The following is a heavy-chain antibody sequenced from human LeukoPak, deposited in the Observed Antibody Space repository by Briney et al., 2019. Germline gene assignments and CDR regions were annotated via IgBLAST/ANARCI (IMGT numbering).Heavy chain of an antibody. Sequence: SGPTLVKPTQTLTLTCTFSGFSLSTSGVGVGWIRQPPGKALEWLALIYWNDDKRYSPSLKSRLTITKDTSKNQVVLTLTNMDPVDTATYYCARNIVLMVYAHDAFDIWGQGTMVTVSS. V-gene: IGHV2-5*01. J-gene: IGHJ3*02. CDR1: GFSLSTSGVG. CDR2: IYWNDDK. D-gene: IGHD2-8*01. CDR3: ARNIVLMVYAHDAFDI.